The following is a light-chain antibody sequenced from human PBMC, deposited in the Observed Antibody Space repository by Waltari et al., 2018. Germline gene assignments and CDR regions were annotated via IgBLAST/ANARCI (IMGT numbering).Light chain of an antibody. J-gene: IGLJ2*01. CDR3: QAWDRNTYVV. V-gene: IGLV3-1*01. CDR2: QDS. Sequence: SYEVTQPPSVSVAPGQTASITCAGAHWEDQAVGLYQQKPGQSPVLVLHQDSKRPSGIPERFSGFNSGNTATLTISETQAMDEADYYCQAWDRNTYVVFGGGTKLTVL. CDR1: HWEDQA.